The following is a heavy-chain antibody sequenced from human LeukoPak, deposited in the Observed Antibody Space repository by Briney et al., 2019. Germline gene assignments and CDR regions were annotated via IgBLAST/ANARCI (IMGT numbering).Heavy chain of an antibody. V-gene: IGHV3-23*01. CDR1: GLTFSSYA. CDR3: AKKRSSITIFGVVNYFDY. Sequence: GGSLRLSCAASGLTFSSYAMSWVRQAPGKGLEWVSAISGSGGSTYYADSVKGRFTISRDNSKNTLYLQMNSLRAEDTAVYYCAKKRSSITIFGVVNYFDYWGQGTLVTVSS. D-gene: IGHD3-3*01. J-gene: IGHJ4*02. CDR2: ISGSGGST.